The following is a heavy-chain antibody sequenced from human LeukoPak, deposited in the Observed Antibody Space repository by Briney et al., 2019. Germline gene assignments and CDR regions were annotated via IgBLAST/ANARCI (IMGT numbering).Heavy chain of an antibody. CDR3: ARDGGGWENWFDP. CDR2: LNWNGGST. CDR1: GFTFSSYA. D-gene: IGHD3-16*01. V-gene: IGHV3-20*04. Sequence: GGSLRLSCAASGFTFSSYAMSWVRQAPGKGLEWVSGLNWNGGSTGYADSVKGRFTISRDNAKNSLYLQMNSLRAEDTAVYYCARDGGGWENWFDPWGQGTLVTVSS. J-gene: IGHJ5*02.